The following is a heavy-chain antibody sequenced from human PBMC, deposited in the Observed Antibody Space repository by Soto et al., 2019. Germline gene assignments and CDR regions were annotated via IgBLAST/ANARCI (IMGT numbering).Heavy chain of an antibody. CDR1: GFTFSDFT. CDR2: TRNRGHGYAT. CDR3: TRHDPSGHSDY. Sequence: EVQLVESGGGLVQPGGSLKLSCAASGFTFSDFTIHWVRQASGKGLEWVGRTRNRGHGYATEYAASVKGRFTISRDNSKNTAYLQMNSLKTDDTAVSYCTRHDPSGHSDYWGQGTLVTVSS. V-gene: IGHV3-73*02. J-gene: IGHJ4*02.